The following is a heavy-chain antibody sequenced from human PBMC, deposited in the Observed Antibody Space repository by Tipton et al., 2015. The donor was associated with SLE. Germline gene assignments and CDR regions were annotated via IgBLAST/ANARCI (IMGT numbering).Heavy chain of an antibody. CDR2: IFYSGST. J-gene: IGHJ4*02. V-gene: IGHV4-31*11. CDR3: AGAQGGGFDY. CDR1: GYSISSGYY. D-gene: IGHD3-16*01. Sequence: TLSLTCAVSGYSISSGYYWSWIRQHPGKGLEWIGYIFYSGSTYYNPSLKSRVTISVDTSKNQFSLRLSSVTAADTAVYYCAGAQGGGFDYWGQGTLVTVSS.